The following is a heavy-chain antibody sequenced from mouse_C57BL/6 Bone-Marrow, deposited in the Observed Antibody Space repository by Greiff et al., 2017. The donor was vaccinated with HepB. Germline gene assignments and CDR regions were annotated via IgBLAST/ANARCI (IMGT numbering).Heavy chain of an antibody. J-gene: IGHJ4*01. CDR2: INSDGGST. CDR3: ARQVYYSNYEGDYAMDY. Sequence: EVQVVESGGGLVQPGESLKLSCESNEYEFPSHDMSWVRKTPEKRLELVAAINSDGGSTYYPDTMERRFIISRDNTKKTLYLQMSSLRSEDTALYYCARQVYYSNYEGDYAMDYWGQGTSVTVSS. CDR1: EYEFPSHD. V-gene: IGHV5-2*01. D-gene: IGHD2-5*01.